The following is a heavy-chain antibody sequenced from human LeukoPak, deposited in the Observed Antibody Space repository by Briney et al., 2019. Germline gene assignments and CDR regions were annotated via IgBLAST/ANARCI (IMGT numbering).Heavy chain of an antibody. D-gene: IGHD5-18*01. CDR3: ACTDMAASSDY. V-gene: IGHV3-48*01. CDR2: ISPSSSSI. Sequence: PGGSLRLSCAVSGFRFSSYWMSWVRQAPGKGLEWVSYISPSSSSINYADSVKGRFTISRDNAKNSLYLQMNSLRAEDTAVYYCACTDMAASSDYWGQGTLVTVSS. CDR1: GFRFSSYW. J-gene: IGHJ4*02.